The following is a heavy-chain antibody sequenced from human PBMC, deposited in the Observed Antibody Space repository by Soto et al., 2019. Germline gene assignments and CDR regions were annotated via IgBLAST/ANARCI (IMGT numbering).Heavy chain of an antibody. V-gene: IGHV1-18*01. CDR2: ISSYNGNT. CDR1: GYTFTSSG. D-gene: IGHD1-7*01. J-gene: IGHJ6*03. CDR3: ARSGAITGTTTITYYYYMDV. Sequence: ASVKVSCKASGYTFTSSGISWVRQAPGQGLEWMGWISSYNGNTNYAQKLQGRVTMTTDTSTSTAYMELRSLRSDDTAVYYCARSGAITGTTTITYYYYMDVWGKGTTVTV.